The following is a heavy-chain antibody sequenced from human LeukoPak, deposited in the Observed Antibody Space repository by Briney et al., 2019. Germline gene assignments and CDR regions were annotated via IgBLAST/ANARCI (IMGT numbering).Heavy chain of an antibody. CDR2: IYSIGST. CDR3: ASAKKYCGGPICHWYFDL. D-gene: IGHD2-21*01. CDR1: GGSISSSTYY. V-gene: IGHV4-39*01. J-gene: IGHJ2*01. Sequence: SETLSLTCSVSGGSISSSTYYWGWIRQPPGKGLEWIGSIYSIGSTDYTPSLKSRGTISVDTSKSQFSLRLSFVTAADTAVYYCASAKKYCGGPICHWYFDLWGRGTLVTVSS.